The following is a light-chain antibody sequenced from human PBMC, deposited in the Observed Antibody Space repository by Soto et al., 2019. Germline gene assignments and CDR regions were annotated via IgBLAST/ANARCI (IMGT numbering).Light chain of an antibody. CDR3: QQRRNWPWLT. CDR2: DAS. J-gene: IGKJ4*01. V-gene: IGKV3-11*01. CDR1: QSVSDQ. Sequence: EIVLTQSPATLSLSPGERATLSCRTSQSVSDQLAWFHQKPGQAPRLLIYDASNRATGIPARFSCSGYGTDFTLTISGLEPEDVAVYYCQQRRNWPWLTFGGGTKVEI.